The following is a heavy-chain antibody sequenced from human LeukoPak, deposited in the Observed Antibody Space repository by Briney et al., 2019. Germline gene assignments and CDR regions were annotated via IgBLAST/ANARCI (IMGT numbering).Heavy chain of an antibody. D-gene: IGHD3-3*01. CDR1: GFTFSSYA. V-gene: IGHV3-23*01. J-gene: IGHJ4*02. CDR3: ARDGNDYDFWSEENDY. Sequence: GGSLRLSCAASGFTFSSYAMSWVRQAPGKGLEWVSAISGSGGSTYYADSVKGRFTISRDNSKNTLYLQMNSLRAEDTAVYYCARDGNDYDFWSEENDYWRQGTLVTVSS. CDR2: ISGSGGST.